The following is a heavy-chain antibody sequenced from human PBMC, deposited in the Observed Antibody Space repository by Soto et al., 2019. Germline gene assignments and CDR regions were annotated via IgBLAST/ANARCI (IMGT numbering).Heavy chain of an antibody. D-gene: IGHD6-6*01. CDR1: GFTFDDYG. CDR3: ARYSSPSGLSGYYYYYMDG. CDR2: INWNGGST. J-gene: IGHJ6*03. V-gene: IGHV3-20*01. Sequence: GGSLRLSCAASGFTFDDYGMSWVRQAPGKGLEWVSGINWNGGSTGYADSVKGRFTISRDNAKNSLYLQMNSLRAEDTALYHCARYSSPSGLSGYYYYYMDGWGKGTTVTVSS.